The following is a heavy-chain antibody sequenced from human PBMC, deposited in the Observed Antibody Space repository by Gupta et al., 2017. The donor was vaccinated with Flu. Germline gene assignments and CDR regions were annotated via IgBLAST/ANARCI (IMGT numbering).Heavy chain of an antibody. J-gene: IGHJ4*02. CDR2: GNPARGVT. V-gene: IGHV1-2*02. D-gene: IGHD3-16*01. CDR3: ARGTIGGGADS. Sequence: QVQLVQSGAEVKNPGASVKVSCKASGYIFTAYYLHWVRRAPGQGCEWMGGGNPARGVTNYAQKFQGRVTMNRDTSFSTAYLEVTRLKSDDTAVYFCARGTIGGGADSWGQGTLVTVSS. CDR1: GYIFTAYY.